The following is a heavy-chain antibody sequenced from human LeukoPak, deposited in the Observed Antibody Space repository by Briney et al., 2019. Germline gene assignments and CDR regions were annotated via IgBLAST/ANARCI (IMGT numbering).Heavy chain of an antibody. D-gene: IGHD1-14*01. CDR1: GFTFSSYS. CDR3: ARDIDTTYYFDY. V-gene: IGHV3-21*01. CDR2: ISSSSSYI. Sequence: GGSLRLSCAASGFTFSSYSMNWVRQAPGKGLEWVSSISSSSSYIYYADSVKGQFTISRDNAKNSLYLQMNSLRAEDTAVYYCARDIDTTYYFDYWGQGTLVTVSS. J-gene: IGHJ4*02.